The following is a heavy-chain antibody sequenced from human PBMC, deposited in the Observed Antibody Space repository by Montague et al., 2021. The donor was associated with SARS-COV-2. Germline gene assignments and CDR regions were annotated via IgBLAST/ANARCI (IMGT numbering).Heavy chain of an antibody. CDR1: GGSISSYY. Sequence: TLSLTCTVSGGSISSYYRSWIRQPPGKGLEWIGYIYYSGSTNYNXSLKSRVTISVDTSKNQFSLKLSSVTAADTAVYYCARGSGWMGNAFDIWGQGTMVTVSS. J-gene: IGHJ3*02. D-gene: IGHD6-19*01. CDR3: ARGSGWMGNAFDI. CDR2: IYYSGST. V-gene: IGHV4-59*01.